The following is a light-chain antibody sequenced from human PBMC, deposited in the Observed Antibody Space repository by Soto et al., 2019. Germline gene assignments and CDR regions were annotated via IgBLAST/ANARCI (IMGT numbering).Light chain of an antibody. Sequence: DTKITQSPSTLSASIGDTVTVHCRASQGISNWLAWYQQKPGKAPKLLIFHASSLESGVPSRFSGSGSGTEFTLTISSLQSDDFATYYCQQYNSYTITFAQGTRLEIK. V-gene: IGKV1-5*01. J-gene: IGKJ5*01. CDR1: QGISNW. CDR2: HAS. CDR3: QQYNSYTIT.